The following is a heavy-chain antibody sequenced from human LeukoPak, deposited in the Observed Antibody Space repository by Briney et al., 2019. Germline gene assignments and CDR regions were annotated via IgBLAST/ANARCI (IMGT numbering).Heavy chain of an antibody. CDR1: GFTFSCYA. Sequence: GGSLRLSCAASGFTFSCYAMSWVRQAPGKGLEWVSAISGSGGSTYYADSVKGRFTISRDNSKNTLYLQMNSLRAEDTAVYYCAKDPRRITMIVVVIPYFDYWGQGTLVTVSS. CDR3: AKDPRRITMIVVVIPYFDY. D-gene: IGHD3-22*01. V-gene: IGHV3-23*01. CDR2: ISGSGGST. J-gene: IGHJ4*02.